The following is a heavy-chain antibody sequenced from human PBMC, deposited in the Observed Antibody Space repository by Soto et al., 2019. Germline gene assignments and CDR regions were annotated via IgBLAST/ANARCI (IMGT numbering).Heavy chain of an antibody. J-gene: IGHJ6*03. CDR3: AKDQWGWDSSSWYDYYYYYMDV. CDR1: GFTFSSYA. CDR2: ISGSGGST. D-gene: IGHD6-13*01. V-gene: IGHV3-23*01. Sequence: GGSLRLSCAASGFTFSSYAMSWVRQAPGKGLEWVSAISGSGGSTYYADSVKGRFTISRDNSKNTLYLQMNSLRAEDTAVYYCAKDQWGWDSSSWYDYYYYYMDVWGKGTTVTVSS.